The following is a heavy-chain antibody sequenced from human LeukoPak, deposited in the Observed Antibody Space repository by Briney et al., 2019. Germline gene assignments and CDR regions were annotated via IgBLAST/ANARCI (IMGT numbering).Heavy chain of an antibody. CDR3: ARGWAVAGNPNWFDP. J-gene: IGHJ5*02. D-gene: IGHD6-19*01. CDR2: IWYDGSEK. V-gene: IGHV3-33*01. Sequence: PGRSLRLSCAASGFTFSSYAMHWVRQAPGKGLEWVAVIWYDGSEKYYEDSVKGRFTISRDNSKNTLYLQMNSLRAEDTAVYYCARGWAVAGNPNWFDPWGQGTLVTVSS. CDR1: GFTFSSYA.